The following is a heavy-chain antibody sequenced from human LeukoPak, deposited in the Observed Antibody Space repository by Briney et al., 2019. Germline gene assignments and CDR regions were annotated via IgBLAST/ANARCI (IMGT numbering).Heavy chain of an antibody. D-gene: IGHD4-23*01. Sequence: SETLSLTCTVSGGSISSYYWSWIRQPPGKGLEWIGYIYTSGSTNYNPSLKSRVTISVDTSKNQFSLKLSSVTAADTAVYYCARQVKNYGGNSCAFDIWGQGTMVTVSS. J-gene: IGHJ3*02. CDR3: ARQVKNYGGNSCAFDI. CDR1: GGSISSYY. V-gene: IGHV4-4*09. CDR2: IYTSGST.